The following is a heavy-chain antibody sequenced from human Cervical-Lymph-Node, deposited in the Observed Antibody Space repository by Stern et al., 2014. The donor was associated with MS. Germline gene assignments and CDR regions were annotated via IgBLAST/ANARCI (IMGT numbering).Heavy chain of an antibody. V-gene: IGHV1-69*01. Sequence: VQLVESGAEVKKPGSSVKVSCRTSGGTFSNSAFSWIRQAPGQGLEWMGAIIPIFGTATYAQRFQGRVTISAHESTNTAYMELSSLRSEDTAVYYCATSAGFYSAMDVWAQGPRSPSP. CDR1: GGTFSNSA. CDR2: IIPIFGTA. CDR3: ATSAGFYSAMDV. J-gene: IGHJ6*02. D-gene: IGHD2-21*01.